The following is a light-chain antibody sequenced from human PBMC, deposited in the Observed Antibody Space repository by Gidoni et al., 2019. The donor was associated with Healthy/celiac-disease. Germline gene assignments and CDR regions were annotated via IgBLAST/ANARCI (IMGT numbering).Light chain of an antibody. CDR1: QSISSY. Sequence: DIQLTQSPSSLSASVGDRVTITCRASQSISSYLNWYQQKPGKAPQLLIYAASSLQSGVPSRFSGSVSGTDFTLTISSLQPEDFATYYCQQSYSTPGFTFGPGTKVDIK. CDR3: QQSYSTPGFT. J-gene: IGKJ3*01. CDR2: AAS. V-gene: IGKV1-39*01.